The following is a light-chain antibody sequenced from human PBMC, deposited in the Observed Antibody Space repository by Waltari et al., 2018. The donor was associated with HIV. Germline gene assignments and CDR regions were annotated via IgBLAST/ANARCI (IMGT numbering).Light chain of an antibody. V-gene: IGKV3-20*01. CDR2: GAS. CDR1: QSVVTSN. J-gene: IGKJ2*01. CDR3: QQYGHSHT. Sequence: EPVLTQSPGTLSLSVGERATLSCRASQSVVTSNVAWLQQRPGQAPRLLIYGASNRAADIPDRCTGSGSGTDLTLTISRVEPGEFAVYYCQQYGHSHTVGQGTKLEIK.